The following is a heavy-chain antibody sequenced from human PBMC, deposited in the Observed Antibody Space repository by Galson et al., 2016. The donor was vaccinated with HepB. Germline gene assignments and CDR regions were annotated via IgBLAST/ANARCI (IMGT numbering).Heavy chain of an antibody. J-gene: IGHJ4*02. Sequence: SLRLSCADSGFTFRNYAVGWVRQSPGKGLEWISVMSGSGGTTNYADSVRGRFSISRDNSKNTLYLQMNNLRAEDTAVYFCAKSPEIELIVYAHFDYWGQGTLVTVSS. CDR1: GFTFRNYA. CDR2: MSGSGGTT. D-gene: IGHD2-8*01. CDR3: AKSPEIELIVYAHFDY. V-gene: IGHV3-23*01.